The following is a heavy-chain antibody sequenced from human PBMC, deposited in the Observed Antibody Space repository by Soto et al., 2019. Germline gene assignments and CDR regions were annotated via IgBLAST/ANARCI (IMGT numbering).Heavy chain of an antibody. J-gene: IGHJ4*02. V-gene: IGHV1-18*01. Sequence: QVQLVQSGAEVKKPGASVKVSCKASGYTFTSYGITWVRQAPGQGLEWMGWISAYNGNTNYAQKLQGRVTMTTDTSTSTAYMELRSLRSDDTAVYYCERCPPTLSSSWYRGDYWGQGTLVTVSS. CDR3: ERCPPTLSSSWYRGDY. D-gene: IGHD6-13*01. CDR1: GYTFTSYG. CDR2: ISAYNGNT.